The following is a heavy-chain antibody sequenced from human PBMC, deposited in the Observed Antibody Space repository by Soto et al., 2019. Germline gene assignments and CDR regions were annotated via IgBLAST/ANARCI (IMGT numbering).Heavy chain of an antibody. Sequence: EVQLVESGGGLVKPGGSLRLSCAASGFTFSSYNMNWVRQAPGKGLEWVSSLSSSSSYIYYADSVKGRFTISRDNAKNSLYLQMNSLRAEDTAVYYCAGGGIMYGDYRIMDVWGKGTTVTVSS. J-gene: IGHJ6*03. CDR2: LSSSSSYI. CDR1: GFTFSSYN. CDR3: AGGGIMYGDYRIMDV. D-gene: IGHD4-17*01. V-gene: IGHV3-21*01.